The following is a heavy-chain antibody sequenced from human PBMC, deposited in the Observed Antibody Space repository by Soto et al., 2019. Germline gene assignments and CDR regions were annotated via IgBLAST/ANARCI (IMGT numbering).Heavy chain of an antibody. J-gene: IGHJ4*02. D-gene: IGHD3-22*01. Sequence: NPXGTLALTCTVSGGSISSSSYYWGWIRQPPGKGLEWIGSIYYSGSTYYNPSLKSRVTISVDTSKNQFSLKLSSVTAADTAVYYCARLLYYYDSSGYSCFDYWGQGTLVTVSS. CDR2: IYYSGST. V-gene: IGHV4-39*01. CDR3: ARLLYYYDSSGYSCFDY. CDR1: GGSISSSSYY.